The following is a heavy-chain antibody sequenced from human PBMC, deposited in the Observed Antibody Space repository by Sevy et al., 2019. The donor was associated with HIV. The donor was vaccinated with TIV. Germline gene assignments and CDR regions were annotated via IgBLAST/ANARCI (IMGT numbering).Heavy chain of an antibody. V-gene: IGHV1-2*02. Sequence: ASVKVSCKASGYTFTGYYMHWVRQAPGQGLEWMGWINPNSGGTNYAQKFQGRVTMTWDTSISTAYMELSRLRSDDTAVYYCARELAVEQGWRPFDPWGQGTLVTVSS. D-gene: IGHD6-19*01. CDR2: INPNSGGT. CDR3: ARELAVEQGWRPFDP. J-gene: IGHJ5*02. CDR1: GYTFTGYY.